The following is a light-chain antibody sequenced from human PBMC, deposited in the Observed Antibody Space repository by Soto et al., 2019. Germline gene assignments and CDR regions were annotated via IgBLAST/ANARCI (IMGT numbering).Light chain of an antibody. CDR3: QQYNSYSPT. CDR2: KAS. Sequence: DIQMTQSPSTLSASVGDRVTITCRASQSISSWLAWDQQKPGKAPKLLIYKASSLASGVPSRFSGSGSGTEFTLTISSLQPDDFATYYCQQYNSYSPTFGQGTKVEIK. V-gene: IGKV1-5*03. J-gene: IGKJ1*01. CDR1: QSISSW.